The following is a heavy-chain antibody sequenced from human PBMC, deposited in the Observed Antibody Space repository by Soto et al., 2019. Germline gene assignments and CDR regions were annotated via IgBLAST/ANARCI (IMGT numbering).Heavy chain of an antibody. V-gene: IGHV3-30*18. CDR1: GFTFSSYG. Sequence: QVQLVESGGGVVQPGRSLRLSCAASGFTFSSYGMHWVRQAPGKGLEWVAVVSYDGSNKYYADSVKGRFTISRDNSKTTLYLQMNRLRAEDTAVYYCAKDRVGYSSSWYPDSWGQGTLVTVSS. D-gene: IGHD6-13*01. CDR3: AKDRVGYSSSWYPDS. J-gene: IGHJ4*02. CDR2: VSYDGSNK.